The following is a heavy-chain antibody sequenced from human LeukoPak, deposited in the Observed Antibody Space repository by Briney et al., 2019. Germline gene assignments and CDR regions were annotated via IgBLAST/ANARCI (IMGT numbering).Heavy chain of an antibody. CDR1: GYSFTSYW. CDR2: IYPGDSDT. V-gene: IGHV5-51*01. CDR3: ARQGVLRYFDWLLTEDYYYYYYMDV. Sequence: PGESLKISCKGSGYSFTSYWIGWVRQMPGKGLEWMGIIYPGDSDTRYSPSFQGQVTISADKSISTAYLQWSSLKASDTAMYYCARQGVLRYFDWLLTEDYYYYYYMDVWGKGTTVTVSS. D-gene: IGHD3-9*01. J-gene: IGHJ6*03.